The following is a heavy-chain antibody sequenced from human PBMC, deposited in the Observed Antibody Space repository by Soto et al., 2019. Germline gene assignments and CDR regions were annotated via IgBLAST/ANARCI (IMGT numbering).Heavy chain of an antibody. V-gene: IGHV1-46*01. CDR2: INPSGGST. CDR3: VLGYRSSRRYFDY. J-gene: IGHJ4*02. CDR1: GYSFTSSY. Sequence: GASVKVSCKASGYSFTSSYMHWVRQAPGQGPEWMGLINPSGGSTRYAQRFQGRVTMTGDTSTGTVYMELSSLRSEDTAVYFFVLGYRSSRRYFDYWGQGTLVTVSS. D-gene: IGHD6-13*01.